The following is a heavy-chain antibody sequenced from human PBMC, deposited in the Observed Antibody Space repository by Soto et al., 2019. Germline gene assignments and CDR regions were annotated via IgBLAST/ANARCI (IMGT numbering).Heavy chain of an antibody. J-gene: IGHJ4*02. V-gene: IGHV4-30-4*01. CDR1: GGTISSGYYY. Sequence: SQTLSVTCTVSGGTISSGYYYWSWIRQPPGKGLEWIGYIYYSGSTYYNPSLKSRVTISVDTSKNQFSLKLSSVTAADTAVYYCARAGYSYGYDYWGQGTLVTVSS. D-gene: IGHD5-18*01. CDR2: IYYSGST. CDR3: ARAGYSYGYDY.